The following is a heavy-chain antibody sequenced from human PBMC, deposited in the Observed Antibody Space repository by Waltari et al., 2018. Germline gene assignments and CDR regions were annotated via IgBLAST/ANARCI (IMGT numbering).Heavy chain of an antibody. Sequence: QVQLQESGPGLVKPSETLSLTCSASGYSVTGGFSWGWIRQAPGKGLEWIANIYYSGTTYYNPSLRSRVTISVDTSKNQFSLKLTSLTAADTAVYYCVRDRPTGEVDQWGPGTLVTVSS. V-gene: IGHV4-38-2*02. J-gene: IGHJ4*02. CDR2: IYYSGTT. CDR3: VRDRPTGEVDQ. CDR1: GYSVTGGFS. D-gene: IGHD7-27*01.